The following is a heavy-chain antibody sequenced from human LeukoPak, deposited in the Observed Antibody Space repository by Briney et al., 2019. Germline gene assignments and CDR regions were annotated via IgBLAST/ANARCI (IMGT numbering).Heavy chain of an antibody. J-gene: IGHJ4*02. CDR2: INSDGSTT. D-gene: IGHD6-19*01. CDR3: ARGGSGWFDY. Sequence: GGSLRLSCAASGFTFSSYWMHWVRQGSGKGLVWVSRINSDGSTTTYADSVKGRFTISRDNAKNTLYLRMNSLRAEDTAVYYCARGGSGWFDYWGQGTLVTVSS. CDR1: GFTFSSYW. V-gene: IGHV3-74*03.